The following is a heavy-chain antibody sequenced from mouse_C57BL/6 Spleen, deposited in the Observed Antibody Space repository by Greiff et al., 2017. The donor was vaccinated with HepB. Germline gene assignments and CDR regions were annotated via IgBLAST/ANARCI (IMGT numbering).Heavy chain of an antibody. V-gene: IGHV5-9*01. CDR3: ARHHYGSRGYFDV. J-gene: IGHJ1*03. Sequence: EVHLVESGGGLVKPGGSLKLSCAASGFTFSSYTMSWVRQTPEKRLEWVATISGGGGNTYYPDSVKGRFTISRDNAKNTLYLQMSSLRSEDTALYYWARHHYGSRGYFDVWGTGTTVTVSS. D-gene: IGHD1-1*01. CDR2: ISGGGGNT. CDR1: GFTFSSYT.